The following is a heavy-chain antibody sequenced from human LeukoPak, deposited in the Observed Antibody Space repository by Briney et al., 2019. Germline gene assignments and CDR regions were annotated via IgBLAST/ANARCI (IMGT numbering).Heavy chain of an antibody. CDR3: ARQPSGLIAHFDY. Sequence: SETLSLTCTVSRGSVSSYYWSWIRQPPGKGLEWIGYIYTTGSTYYNPSLKSRVTMSVDTSNNQFSLNLSSVTAADTAVYYCARQPSGLIAHFDYWGQGTLVTVSS. D-gene: IGHD3-10*01. J-gene: IGHJ4*02. V-gene: IGHV4-4*09. CDR1: RGSVSSYY. CDR2: IYTTGST.